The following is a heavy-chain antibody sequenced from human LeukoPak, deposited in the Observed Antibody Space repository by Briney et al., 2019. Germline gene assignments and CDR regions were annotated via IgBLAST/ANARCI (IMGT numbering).Heavy chain of an antibody. J-gene: IGHJ4*02. V-gene: IGHV4-34*01. CDR3: ALIAARYFDY. CDR2: INHSGST. Sequence: SETLSLTCAVYGGSFSGYYWSWIRQPPGKGLEWIGEINHSGSTNYNPSLKSRVTISVDTSKNQFSLKLSSVTAADTAVYYCALIAARYFDYWGQGTLVTASS. D-gene: IGHD6-6*01. CDR1: GGSFSGYY.